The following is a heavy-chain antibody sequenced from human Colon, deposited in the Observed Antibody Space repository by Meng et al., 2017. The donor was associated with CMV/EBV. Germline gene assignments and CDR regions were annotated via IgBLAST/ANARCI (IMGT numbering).Heavy chain of an antibody. J-gene: IGHJ6*02. CDR3: ARLRFLEWFPEANGMDV. D-gene: IGHD3-3*01. CDR2: IYYSGST. CDR1: GGSISSYY. Sequence: SEILSLTCTVSGGSISSYYWSWIRQPPGKGLEWIGYIYYSGSTNYNPSLKSRVTISVDTSKNQFSLKLSSVTAADTAVYYCARLRFLEWFPEANGMDVWGQGTTVTVSS. V-gene: IGHV4-59*01.